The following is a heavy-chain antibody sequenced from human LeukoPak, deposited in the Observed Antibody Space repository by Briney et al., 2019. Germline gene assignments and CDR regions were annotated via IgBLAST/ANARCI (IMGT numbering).Heavy chain of an antibody. CDR2: IWYDGSNK. V-gene: IGHV3-33*01. CDR1: GFTFSSYG. CDR3: ARGRIEYSFDY. Sequence: GGSLRLSCAASGFTFSSYGMHWVRQAPGKGLEWVAVIWYDGSNKYYADSVKGRFTISRDNSKNTLYLQMNSLRAEDTAVYYCARGRIEYSFDYWGQGTLVTVSS. J-gene: IGHJ4*02. D-gene: IGHD6-6*01.